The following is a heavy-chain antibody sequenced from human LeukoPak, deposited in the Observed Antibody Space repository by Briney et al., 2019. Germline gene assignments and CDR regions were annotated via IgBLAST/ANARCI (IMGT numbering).Heavy chain of an antibody. CDR2: ISGSGGST. J-gene: IGHJ4*02. V-gene: IGHV3-23*01. D-gene: IGHD3-10*01. Sequence: GGSLRLSCAASGFTFSSYAMSWVRQAPGKGLEWVSTISGSGGSTYYADSVKGPFTISRDNSKNTLYLQMNSLRAEDTAVYYCAKGYASGSYSTFDYWGQGTLVTVSS. CDR3: AKGYASGSYSTFDY. CDR1: GFTFSSYA.